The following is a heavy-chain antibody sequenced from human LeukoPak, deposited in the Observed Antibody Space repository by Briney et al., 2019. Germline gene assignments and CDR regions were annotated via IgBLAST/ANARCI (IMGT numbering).Heavy chain of an antibody. CDR2: IKQDGSKK. CDR1: GFPFSSYW. V-gene: IGHV3-7*04. Sequence: GSLSLSCVASGFPFSSYWMTWVRQAPGKGLEWVANIKQDGSKKSYVDSVKGRFTISRDNAKNSLYLQMNSLRAEDTAIYYCTRVGYIDEGIDYWGQGTLVTVSS. D-gene: IGHD5-24*01. CDR3: TRVGYIDEGIDY. J-gene: IGHJ4*02.